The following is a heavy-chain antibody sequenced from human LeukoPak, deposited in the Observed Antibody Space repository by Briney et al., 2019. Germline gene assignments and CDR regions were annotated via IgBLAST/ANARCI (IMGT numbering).Heavy chain of an antibody. D-gene: IGHD5-18*01. J-gene: IGHJ4*02. CDR2: TYYRSKWYN. V-gene: IGHV6-1*01. Sequence: SQTLSLTCAISGDSVSSNSATWNWIRQSPSRGLEWLGRTYYRSKWYNDYAVFVKSRITIYPDTSKNQFSLQLKSVTPEDTAVYFCSRDNSGYTYGDFDFWGQGTLVTVSS. CDR1: GDSVSSNSAT. CDR3: SRDNSGYTYGDFDF.